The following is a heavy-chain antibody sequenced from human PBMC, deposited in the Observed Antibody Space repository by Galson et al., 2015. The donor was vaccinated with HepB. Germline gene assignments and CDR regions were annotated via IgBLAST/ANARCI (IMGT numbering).Heavy chain of an antibody. CDR3: TSTSMASPGHH. D-gene: IGHD6-13*01. CDR1: GFTFSNFW. Sequence: SLRLSCAASGFTFSNFWMSWVRQAPGKGLEWIGNIKPDGTEKYYADSMKGRFTTYRDNARNSVYLQIYNVRADDTAVYYCTSTSMASPGHHWGQGTLVTVSS. CDR2: IKPDGTEK. J-gene: IGHJ4*02. V-gene: IGHV3-7*03.